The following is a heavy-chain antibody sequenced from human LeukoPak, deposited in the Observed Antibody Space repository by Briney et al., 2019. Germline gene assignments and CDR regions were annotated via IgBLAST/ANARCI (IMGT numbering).Heavy chain of an antibody. V-gene: IGHV1-2*02. CDR1: GDNFADHY. Sequence: ASVRVSCKASGDNFADHYVHWVRQAPGQGREWMGCINPKSGGTDYAQKFQGRVAMTSDTSIRTGYMELNNLTSYDTAVYYCARDRRFYGSGNSYYFDYWGQGTLVTVSS. CDR3: ARDRRFYGSGNSYYFDY. D-gene: IGHD3-10*01. J-gene: IGHJ4*02. CDR2: INPKSGGT.